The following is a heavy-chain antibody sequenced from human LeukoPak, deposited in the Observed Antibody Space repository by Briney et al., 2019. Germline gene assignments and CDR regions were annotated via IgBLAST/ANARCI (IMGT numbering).Heavy chain of an antibody. J-gene: IGHJ4*02. CDR2: ISYDGSNT. CDR1: GFTFSNHA. V-gene: IGHV3-30*18. D-gene: IGHD3-22*01. Sequence: GGSLRLSCATSGFTFSNHAMNWVRQAPGKGPEWVGVISYDGSNTVYAASVEGRITISRDNVKNTLYLEMHSLRIEDTAVYYCTKSAAVLYYYDSSDHWGQGTLVTVSS. CDR3: TKSAAVLYYYDSSDH.